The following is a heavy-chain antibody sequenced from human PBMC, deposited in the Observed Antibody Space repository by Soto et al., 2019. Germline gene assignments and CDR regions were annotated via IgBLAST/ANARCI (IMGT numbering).Heavy chain of an antibody. J-gene: IGHJ4*02. V-gene: IGHV4-30-2*06. CDR3: ARGGGYDSFDF. CDR1: GVTISYGGYS. CDR2: ISHVETT. Sequence: PSETLSLTCSVSGVTISYGGYSWSWIRQSPGKGLEWLGYISHVETTYYNPSFQSRLSLSIDRTGNQFSLSLSSMTAADKAVYYCARGGGYDSFDFWGQGIQVTVSS. D-gene: IGHD3-3*01.